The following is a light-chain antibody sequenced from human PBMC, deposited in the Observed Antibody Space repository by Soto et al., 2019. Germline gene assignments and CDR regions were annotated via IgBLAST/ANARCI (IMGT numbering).Light chain of an antibody. CDR1: RSNIGSNS. V-gene: IGLV1-47*01. Sequence: QSVLTQPPSASGAPGQRVTISCSGSRSNIGSNSVYWYQQFPGTAPKLLIYRTDQRPSGVPDRFSGSKSGTSGSLAISGLRSEDEADYYCAAWDDSLSGRVFGGGTQLTVL. CDR3: AAWDDSLSGRV. CDR2: RTD. J-gene: IGLJ3*02.